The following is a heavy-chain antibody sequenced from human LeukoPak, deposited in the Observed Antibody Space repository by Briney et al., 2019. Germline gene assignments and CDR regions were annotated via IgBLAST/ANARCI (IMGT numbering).Heavy chain of an antibody. CDR1: GFTFSSYG. J-gene: IGHJ4*02. V-gene: IGHV3-33*06. CDR3: AKDPEQQLAFFDY. CDR2: IWYDGSDK. D-gene: IGHD6-13*01. Sequence: PGGSLRLSCAASGFTFSSYGMHWVRQAPGKGMEWVAVIWYDGSDKYYAECVKGRFTRSRENYKNKVYLQMNSLRAEDTAVYYCAKDPEQQLAFFDYWGQGTLVTVSS.